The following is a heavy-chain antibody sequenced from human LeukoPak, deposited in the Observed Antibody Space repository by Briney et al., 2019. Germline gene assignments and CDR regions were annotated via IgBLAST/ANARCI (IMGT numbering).Heavy chain of an antibody. CDR3: ARGVWSGYYNWFDP. D-gene: IGHD3-3*01. Sequence: PGGSLRLSCTASGFTFSNYGMHWVRQAPGKGLEYVSAISSNGGSTYYADSVKGRFTISRDNSKNTLYLQMNSLRVEDTAVYYCARGVWSGYYNWFDPWGQGTLVTVSS. CDR2: ISSNGGST. V-gene: IGHV3-64*02. CDR1: GFTFSNYG. J-gene: IGHJ5*02.